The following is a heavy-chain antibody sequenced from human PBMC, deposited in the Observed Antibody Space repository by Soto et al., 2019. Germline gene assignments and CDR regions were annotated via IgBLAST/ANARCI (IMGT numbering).Heavy chain of an antibody. V-gene: IGHV4-34*01. J-gene: IGHJ2*01. D-gene: IGHD3-10*01. Sequence: PSETLSLTCAVYGGSFCPYFLSWIRQPPGKGLERIGEINHSGSTNSNPSLTRRATLSVDPSQNQVTLKLTSVTAADPAAYYRWRLASGGEDSYFDFWGSGTRVTV. CDR1: GGSFCPYF. CDR3: WRLASGGEDSYFDF. CDR2: INHSGST.